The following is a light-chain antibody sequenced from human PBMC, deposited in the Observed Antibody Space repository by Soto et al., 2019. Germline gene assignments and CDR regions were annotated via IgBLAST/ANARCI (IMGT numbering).Light chain of an antibody. CDR1: KLGDKY. V-gene: IGLV3-1*01. CDR3: QAWDNNLYV. Sequence: SYELTQPPSVSVSPGQTASITCSGEKLGDKYVCWYQQKPGQSPVVVIYQDKKLPSGIPERFSGSNSGNTATLTISGTQAMDEADYYCQAWDNNLYVFGTGTKVTVL. CDR2: QDK. J-gene: IGLJ1*01.